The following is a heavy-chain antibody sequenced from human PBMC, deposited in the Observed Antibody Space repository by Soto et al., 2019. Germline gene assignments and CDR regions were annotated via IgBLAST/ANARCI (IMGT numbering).Heavy chain of an antibody. V-gene: IGHV4-34*01. CDR2: INHRGST. Sequence: ASETLSLTCAVNGGSLRNYYWSWIRQPPGKGQEWIGEINHRGSTNYNPSLEGRVTISGDTSKNHFSLKLRSVTAADTAVYYCARGRNYDILTGYSLASNDAFDIWGQGTKVT. CDR3: ARGRNYDILTGYSLASNDAFDI. CDR1: GGSLRNYY. D-gene: IGHD3-9*01. J-gene: IGHJ3*02.